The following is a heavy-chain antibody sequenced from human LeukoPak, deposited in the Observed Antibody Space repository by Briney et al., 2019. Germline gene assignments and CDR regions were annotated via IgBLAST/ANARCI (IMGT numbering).Heavy chain of an antibody. Sequence: SETLSLTCTVSGDSITSISSSSYYWGWIRQPPGKGLEWIGSFYYSGSTYYNPSLKSRVTIYVDTSKNQFSLKLSSVTAADTAVYYCARGRRDGYNLEYFDKWGQGTLVTVSS. V-gene: IGHV4-39*01. CDR1: GDSITSISSSSYY. D-gene: IGHD5-24*01. J-gene: IGHJ4*02. CDR2: FYYSGST. CDR3: ARGRRDGYNLEYFDK.